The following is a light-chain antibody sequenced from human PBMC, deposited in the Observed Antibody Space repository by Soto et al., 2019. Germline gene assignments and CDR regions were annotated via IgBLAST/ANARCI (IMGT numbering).Light chain of an antibody. CDR3: QHYNSYSEA. J-gene: IGKJ1*01. CDR1: QTVSSW. CDR2: KAS. Sequence: DIQMTQSPSTLSGSVGGGDTITRRASQTVSSWLAWYQQKPGKAPKLLIYKASTLKSGVPSRFSGSGSGTEFTLTISSLQPDDFATYYCQHYNSYSEAFGQGTKVDI. V-gene: IGKV1-5*03.